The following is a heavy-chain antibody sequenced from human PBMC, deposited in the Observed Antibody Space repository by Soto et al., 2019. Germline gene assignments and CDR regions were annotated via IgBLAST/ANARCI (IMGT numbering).Heavy chain of an antibody. D-gene: IGHD6-19*01. CDR2: TYYRSKWYN. V-gene: IGHV6-1*01. Sequence: SQTLSLTCAISGDRVSSTSAAWNWIRQSPSRGLEWLGRTYYRSKWYNDYAVSVKSRVTINPDTPKNQVSLQLNSVTPEDTAVYFCARGVGWDYNYYGMDVWGQGTSVTVSS. CDR1: GDRVSSTSAA. CDR3: ARGVGWDYNYYGMDV. J-gene: IGHJ6*02.